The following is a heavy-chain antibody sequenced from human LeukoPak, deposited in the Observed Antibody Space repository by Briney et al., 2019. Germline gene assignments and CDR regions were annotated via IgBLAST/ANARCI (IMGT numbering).Heavy chain of an antibody. CDR1: GFTFSTNY. V-gene: IGHV3-53*01. Sequence: GGSLRLSCAASGFTFSTNYMSWVRQAPGKGLEWVSVIYSGGSPYYADSVKGRFTISRDNSKNTLYLQMNSLRAEDTAVYYCARDYADYVGYFFFDYWGQGTLVTVSS. D-gene: IGHD4-17*01. CDR2: IYSGGSP. J-gene: IGHJ4*02. CDR3: ARDYADYVGYFFFDY.